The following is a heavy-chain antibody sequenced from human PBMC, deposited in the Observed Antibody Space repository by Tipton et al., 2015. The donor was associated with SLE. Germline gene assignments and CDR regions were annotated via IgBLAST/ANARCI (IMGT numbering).Heavy chain of an antibody. D-gene: IGHD3-22*01. CDR1: GYTFTSYG. V-gene: IGHV1-18*01. Sequence: QSGPEVKKPGASVKVSCKASGYTFTSYGISWVRPTPGQGIEWMGWIRAYNGNTHYAQKLQGRVTMTTDTSTSTAYMELRSLRSDDTALYYGARDLGDSSGYGDYWGQGTLGTVSS. CDR3: ARDLGDSSGYGDY. J-gene: IGHJ4*02. CDR2: IRAYNGNT.